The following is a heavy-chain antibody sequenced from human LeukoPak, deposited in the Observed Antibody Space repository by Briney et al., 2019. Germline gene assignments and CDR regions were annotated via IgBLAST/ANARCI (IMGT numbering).Heavy chain of an antibody. CDR3: AKDQYYYYDSSGSYHGAPFEY. CDR2: ISDSGDST. D-gene: IGHD3-22*01. Sequence: GGSLRLSCAASGFTFTSSAMTWVRQLPGKGLDWVSTISDSGDSTYYADSVKGRFTISRDNTKNRLSLQMSGLRAEDTAVYYCAKDQYYYYDSSGSYHGAPFEYWGQGALVTVSA. CDR1: GFTFTSSA. J-gene: IGHJ4*02. V-gene: IGHV3-23*01.